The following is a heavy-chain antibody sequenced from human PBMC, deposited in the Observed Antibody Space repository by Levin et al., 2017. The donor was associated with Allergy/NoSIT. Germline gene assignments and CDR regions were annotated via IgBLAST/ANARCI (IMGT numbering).Heavy chain of an antibody. D-gene: IGHD3-22*01. Sequence: KISCKASGGTFSSYAISWVRQAPGQGLEWMGGIIPIFGTANYAQKFQGRVTITADESTSTAYMELSSLRSEDTAVYYCARAPPDYYDSSAQSGGYFDYWGQGTLVTVSS. V-gene: IGHV1-69*01. CDR3: ARAPPDYYDSSAQSGGYFDY. CDR2: IIPIFGTA. J-gene: IGHJ4*02. CDR1: GGTFSSYA.